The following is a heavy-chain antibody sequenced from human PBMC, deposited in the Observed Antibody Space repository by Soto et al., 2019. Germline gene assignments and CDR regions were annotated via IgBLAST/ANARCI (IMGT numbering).Heavy chain of an antibody. Sequence: SEKLSLTYTISCSSIRSSSYYWGLIRQPPGKGLEWIGSIYYSGSTYYNPSLKSRVTISVDTSKNQFSLKLSSVTAADTAVYYCASQQLVHYYYGMDVWGQGTTVT. D-gene: IGHD6-13*01. V-gene: IGHV4-39*01. J-gene: IGHJ6*02. CDR1: CSSIRSSSYY. CDR3: ASQQLVHYYYGMDV. CDR2: IYYSGST.